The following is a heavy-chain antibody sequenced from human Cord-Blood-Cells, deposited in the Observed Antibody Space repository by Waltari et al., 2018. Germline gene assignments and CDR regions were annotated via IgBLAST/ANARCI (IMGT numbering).Heavy chain of an antibody. D-gene: IGHD3-22*01. J-gene: IGHJ4*02. CDR2: IYSGGST. CDR3: ARDYYDSSGYYYDY. CDR1: GFTVSSNY. Sequence: EVQLVESGGGLIQPGGSLRLSCAASGFTVSSNYMSWVRQARGKGLEWVSVIYSGGSTYYADSVKGRFTISRDNSKNTLYLQMNSLRAEDTAVYYCARDYYDSSGYYYDYWGQGTLVTVSS. V-gene: IGHV3-53*01.